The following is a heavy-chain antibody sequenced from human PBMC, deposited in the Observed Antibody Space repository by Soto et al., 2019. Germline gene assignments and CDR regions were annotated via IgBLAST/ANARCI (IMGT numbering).Heavy chain of an antibody. Sequence: PSQTLSLTCAISGDSVSTNSAAWNWIRQSPSRGLEWLGRTFYRSKWYNEYAVSVKSRITINPDTSKSQFSLQLKSLTPEDTAVDYFAKSPFWGRNFDYWGQGTLVTVSS. CDR1: GDSVSTNSAA. D-gene: IGHD3-16*01. V-gene: IGHV6-1*01. CDR2: TFYRSKWYN. CDR3: AKSPFWGRNFDY. J-gene: IGHJ4*02.